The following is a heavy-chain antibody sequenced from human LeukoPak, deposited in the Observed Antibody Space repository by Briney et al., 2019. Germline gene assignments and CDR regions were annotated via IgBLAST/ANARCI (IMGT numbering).Heavy chain of an antibody. D-gene: IGHD1-26*01. CDR3: ARGGTYYPCMDY. J-gene: IGHJ4*01. Sequence: ASVRVSCKASGYSFSTTYINWVRQAPGQGLEWMGRISAYNGGTAYAQKFQGRVTMTTDSSTTTAYMHLASLRSDDTAVYYCARGGTYYPCMDYWGQGTLVTVSS. CDR1: GYSFSTTY. V-gene: IGHV1-18*01. CDR2: ISAYNGGT.